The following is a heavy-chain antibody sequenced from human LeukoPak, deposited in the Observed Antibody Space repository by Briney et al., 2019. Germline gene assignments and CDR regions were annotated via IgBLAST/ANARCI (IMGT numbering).Heavy chain of an antibody. V-gene: IGHV3-23*01. Sequence: GGSLRLSCAASGFTFSSYAMSWVRQAPGKGLEWVSAISGSGGSTYYADSVKGRFTISRDNSKNTLYLQMNSLKTEDTAVYYCTTDLMYYDYVWGSYRHSYWGQGTLVTVSS. D-gene: IGHD3-16*02. CDR1: GFTFSSYA. CDR2: ISGSGGST. CDR3: TTDLMYYDYVWGSYRHSY. J-gene: IGHJ4*02.